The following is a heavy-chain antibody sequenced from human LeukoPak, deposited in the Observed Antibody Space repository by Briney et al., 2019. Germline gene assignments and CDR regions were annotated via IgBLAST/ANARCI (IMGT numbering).Heavy chain of an antibody. CDR1: GGSISSYY. D-gene: IGHD5-18*01. CDR2: IYYSGST. V-gene: IGHV4-59*12. CDR3: ARDYLGAGFSYAYDY. J-gene: IGHJ4*02. Sequence: KPSETLSLTCTVSGGSISSYYWSWIRQPPGKGLEWIGYIYYSGSTNYNPSLKSRVTISVDTSKNQFSLKLSSVTAADTAVYYCARDYLGAGFSYAYDYWGQGTLVTVSS.